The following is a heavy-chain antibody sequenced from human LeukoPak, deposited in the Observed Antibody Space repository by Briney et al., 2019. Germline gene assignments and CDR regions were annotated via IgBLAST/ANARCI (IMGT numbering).Heavy chain of an antibody. V-gene: IGHV3-74*01. CDR3: AKGGATICDN. CDR2: INSNGSST. CDR1: GFTFSNYW. J-gene: IGHJ4*02. Sequence: QSGGSLRLSCAASGFTFSNYWMHWVRQAPGKGLVWVSRINSNGSSTNYADSVKGRFTISRDNAKNTLYLQMSSLRAEDTAVYYCAKGGATICDNWGRGTLVTVSS. D-gene: IGHD5-12*01.